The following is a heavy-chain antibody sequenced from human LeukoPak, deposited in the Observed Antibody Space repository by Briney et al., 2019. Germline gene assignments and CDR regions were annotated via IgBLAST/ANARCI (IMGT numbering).Heavy chain of an antibody. D-gene: IGHD6-13*01. J-gene: IGHJ4*02. CDR2: MNPNSGNT. Sequence: ASVKVSCKASGYTFTSYDINWVRQATEQGLEWMGWMNPNSGNTGYAQKFQGGVTITADKSTATAYMELRSLRSEDTAIYYCARGEAAAVTSFDSWGQGTQVTVSS. CDR1: GYTFTSYD. V-gene: IGHV1-8*01. CDR3: ARGEAAAVTSFDS.